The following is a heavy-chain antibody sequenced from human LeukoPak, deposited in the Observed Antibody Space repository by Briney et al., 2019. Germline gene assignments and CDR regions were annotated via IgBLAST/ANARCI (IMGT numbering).Heavy chain of an antibody. D-gene: IGHD3-3*01. J-gene: IGHJ4*02. CDR2: IIPNSGGT. CDR1: GGTFSSYA. CDR3: ASFVSEWLSRDDY. V-gene: IGHV1-2*02. Sequence: ASVKVSCKASGGTFSSYAISWVRQAPGQGLEWMGGIIPNSGGTNYAQKFQGRVTMTRNTSISTAYMELSRLRSDDTAVYYCASFVSEWLSRDDYWGQGTLVTVSS.